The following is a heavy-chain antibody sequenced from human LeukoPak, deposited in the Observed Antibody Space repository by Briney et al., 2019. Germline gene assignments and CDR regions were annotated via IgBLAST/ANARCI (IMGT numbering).Heavy chain of an antibody. V-gene: IGHV3-48*03. D-gene: IGHD2-15*01. Sequence: GGSLRLSCAASGFTFSSYEMNWVRQAPGKGLEWVSYISSSGTTIYYAGSVKGRFTISRDNAKNSLYLQMNSLRAEDTAVYYCARAGYCSGGSCYNYYYYGMDVWGQGTTVTVSS. CDR2: ISSSGTTI. CDR3: ARAGYCSGGSCYNYYYYGMDV. J-gene: IGHJ6*02. CDR1: GFTFSSYE.